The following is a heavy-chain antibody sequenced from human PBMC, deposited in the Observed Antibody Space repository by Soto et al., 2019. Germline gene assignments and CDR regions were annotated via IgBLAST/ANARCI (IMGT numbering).Heavy chain of an antibody. Sequence: GGSLRLSCAASGFTFSSYAMSGVRQAPGKGLERVSAISGSGGSTYYADSVKGRFTISRDNSKNTLYLQMNSLRAEDTAVYYCAKDSPTRISYGYYYGMDVWGQGTTVTVSS. CDR3: AKDSPTRISYGYYYGMDV. V-gene: IGHV3-23*01. CDR2: ISGSGGST. CDR1: GFTFSSYA. D-gene: IGHD5-18*01. J-gene: IGHJ6*02.